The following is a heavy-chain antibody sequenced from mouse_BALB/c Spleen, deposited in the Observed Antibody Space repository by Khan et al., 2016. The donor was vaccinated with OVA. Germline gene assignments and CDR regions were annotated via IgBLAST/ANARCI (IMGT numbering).Heavy chain of an antibody. D-gene: IGHD1-1*01. V-gene: IGHV1-7*01. CDR2: INPSTGYT. CDR3: ANHGSSSAWFTY. J-gene: IGHJ3*01. Sequence: VQLQQSGAELAKPGASVKMSCKASGYTFTSYWMHWVKQRPGQGLAWIGYINPSTGYTEYNQKFKDKATLTADKSSSTAYIQLSSLTSEDSAVYYCANHGSSSAWFTYWGQGTLVTVSA. CDR1: GYTFTSYW.